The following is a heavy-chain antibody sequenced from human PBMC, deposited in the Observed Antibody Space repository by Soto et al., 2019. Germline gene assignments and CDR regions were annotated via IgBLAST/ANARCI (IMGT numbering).Heavy chain of an antibody. V-gene: IGHV3-11*06. D-gene: IGHD6-13*01. CDR3: ARAGSSSWYGSDY. CDR1: GFTFSDYY. CDR2: ISSSSSYT. Sequence: GGSLRLSCAASGFTFSDYYMSWIRQAPGKGLEWVSYISSSSSYTNYADSVKGRFTISRDNAKNSLYLQMNSLRAEDTAVYYCARAGSSSWYGSDYWGQGTLVTVSS. J-gene: IGHJ4*02.